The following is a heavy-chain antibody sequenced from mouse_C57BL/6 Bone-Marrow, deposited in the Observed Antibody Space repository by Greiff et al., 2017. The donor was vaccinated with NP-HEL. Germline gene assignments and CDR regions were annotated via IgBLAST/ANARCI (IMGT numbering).Heavy chain of an antibody. J-gene: IGHJ1*03. D-gene: IGHD1-1*01. V-gene: IGHV1-26*01. CDR2: INPNNGGT. CDR3: ARWTYGSSPDWYFDV. Sequence: VQLQQSGPELVKPGASVKISCKASGYTFTDYYMNWVKQSHGKSLEWIGDINPNNGGTSYNQKFKGKATLTVDKSSSTAYMELRSLTSEDSAVYYCARWTYGSSPDWYFDVWGTGTTVTVSS. CDR1: GYTFTDYY.